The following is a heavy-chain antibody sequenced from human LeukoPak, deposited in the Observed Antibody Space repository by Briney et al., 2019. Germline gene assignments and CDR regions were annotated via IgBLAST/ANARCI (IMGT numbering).Heavy chain of an antibody. J-gene: IGHJ6*03. CDR2: IYYSGST. CDR3: ARALGGGTMGYHYYYYMDV. Sequence: SETLSLTCTVSGVSISNYYWSWIRQPPGKGLEWIGYIYYSGSTNYNPSLKSRVTISVDASKNQLSLKLSSVTAADTAVYYCARALGGGTMGYHYYYYMDVWAKGPQSPSP. D-gene: IGHD1-26*01. CDR1: GVSISNYY. V-gene: IGHV4-59*01.